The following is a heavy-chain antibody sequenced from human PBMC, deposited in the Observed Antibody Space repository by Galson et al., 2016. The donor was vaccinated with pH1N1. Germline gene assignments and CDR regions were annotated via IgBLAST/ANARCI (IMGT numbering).Heavy chain of an antibody. V-gene: IGHV2-5*02. CDR3: AHRRSLPEYYYYCNMDV. Sequence: PALVKPTQTLTLTCTFSGFSLSTHGVGVGWIRQPPGKALEWLALIYWDDEKRYSPSLKSRLTITKDTSKNQVVLTMTNMDPVDTATYYCAHRRSLPEYYYYCNMDVWGHGTTVTVSS. D-gene: IGHD1-14*01. J-gene: IGHJ6*02. CDR1: GFSLSTHGVG. CDR2: IYWDDEK.